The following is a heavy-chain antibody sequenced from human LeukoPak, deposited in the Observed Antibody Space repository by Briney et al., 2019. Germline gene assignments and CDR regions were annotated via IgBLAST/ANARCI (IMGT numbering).Heavy chain of an antibody. V-gene: IGHV3-23*01. CDR3: ARAVIYGSSSWYVWDYYYYYMDV. CDR1: GFTFSSYA. CDR2: ISGSFIGT. Sequence: PGGTLRLSCAASGFTFSSYAMSWVRQAPGKGLEWVSAISGSFIGTYYADSVKGRFTISRDTSKNTLYLQMNSLRAEDTAVYYCARAVIYGSSSWYVWDYYYYYMDVWGKGTTVTIS. D-gene: IGHD6-13*01. J-gene: IGHJ6*03.